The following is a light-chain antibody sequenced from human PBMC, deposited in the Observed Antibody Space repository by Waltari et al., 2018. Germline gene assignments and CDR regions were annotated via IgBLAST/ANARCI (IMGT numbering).Light chain of an antibody. CDR2: GVT. CDR1: SSDIGDFNY. J-gene: IGLJ2*01. V-gene: IGLV2-14*03. Sequence: SALTQPASASGSPGQSITIPCTGTSSDIGDFNYISWYQQHPGEGPKLIIYGVTKRPSGVSNRFSGSKSGNTASLTISGLQADDEAEYFCSSYTDTNTLHVVFGGGTKLSVL. CDR3: SSYTDTNTLHVV.